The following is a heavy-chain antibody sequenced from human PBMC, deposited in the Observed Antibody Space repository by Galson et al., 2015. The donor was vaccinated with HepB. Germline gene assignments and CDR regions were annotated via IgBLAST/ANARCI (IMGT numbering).Heavy chain of an antibody. Sequence: ETLSLTCTVSGDSLTNTNFHWGWIRQPPGKGLEWIGSLRYSGIANYNPSLKSRITISRDTSKNQFFLKLTSVTAADTAVYYCARDLGHGGDSDFWGQGILVTVSS. V-gene: IGHV4-39*07. J-gene: IGHJ4*02. CDR2: LRYSGIA. CDR3: ARDLGHGGDSDF. CDR1: GDSLTNTNFH. D-gene: IGHD4-23*01.